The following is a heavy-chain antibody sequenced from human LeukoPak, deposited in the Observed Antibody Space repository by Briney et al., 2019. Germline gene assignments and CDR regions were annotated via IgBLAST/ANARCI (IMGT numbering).Heavy chain of an antibody. CDR2: ISGSGGST. Sequence: QPGGSLRLSCAASGFTFSSYVMSWVRQAPGKGLEWVSEISGSGGSTYYADFVKGRFTISGDNSKNTLYLQMNSLRAEDTAAYYCAKSLGVGGYTRYKGFDQWGQGTLVIVSS. D-gene: IGHD3-16*02. J-gene: IGHJ4*02. CDR3: AKSLGVGGYTRYKGFDQ. CDR1: GFTFSSYV. V-gene: IGHV3-23*01.